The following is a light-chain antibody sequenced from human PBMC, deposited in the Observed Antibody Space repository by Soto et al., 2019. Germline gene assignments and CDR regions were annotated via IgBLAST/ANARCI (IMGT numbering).Light chain of an antibody. V-gene: IGKV3-20*01. CDR1: QGVSSNY. CDR3: QHYGSSRT. Sequence: EIVLTQSPGTLSLSPGERATLSCRASQGVSSNYLAWYQQKSGQAPRLLLYGTSSRATGIPERFSGSGSGTDLTLTISRLEPEDFAVYYCQHYGSSRTFGQGTKVDIK. CDR2: GTS. J-gene: IGKJ1*01.